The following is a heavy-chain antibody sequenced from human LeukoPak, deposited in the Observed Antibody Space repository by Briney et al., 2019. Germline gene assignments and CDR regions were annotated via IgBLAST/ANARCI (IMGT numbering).Heavy chain of an antibody. V-gene: IGHV1-2*02. CDR3: ARVSPTVTTFDY. Sequence: ASVEAFRKASGYTFTDYYIHWVRQAPGQGLEWMGWINPNSGGPIYAQKFLGRVTMTRDTSISTAYMEVSRLRSDDTAVYYCARVSPTVTTFDYWGQGTVVTVSS. CDR1: GYTFTDYY. D-gene: IGHD4-17*01. J-gene: IGHJ4*02. CDR2: INPNSGGP.